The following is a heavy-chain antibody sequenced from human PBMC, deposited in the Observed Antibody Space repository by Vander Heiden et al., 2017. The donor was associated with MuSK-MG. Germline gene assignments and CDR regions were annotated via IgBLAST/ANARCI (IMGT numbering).Heavy chain of an antibody. CDR2: INHSGST. V-gene: IGHV4-34*01. CDR1: GGSFSGYY. J-gene: IGHJ6*03. Sequence: QVQLQQWGAGLLKPSETLSLTCAVYGGSFSGYYWSWIRQPPGKGLEWIGEINHSGSTNYNPSLKSRVTISVDTSKNQFSLKLSSVTAADTAVYYCARVDRYWDRFYYYYYMDVWGKGTTVTVSS. CDR3: ARVDRYWDRFYYYYYMDV. D-gene: IGHD1-26*01.